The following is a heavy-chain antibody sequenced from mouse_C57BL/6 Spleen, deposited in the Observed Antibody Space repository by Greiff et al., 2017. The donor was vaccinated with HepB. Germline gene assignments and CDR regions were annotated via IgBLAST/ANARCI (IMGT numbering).Heavy chain of an antibody. Sequence: VQLQESGAELARPGASVKLSCKASGYTFTSYGISWVKQRTGQGLEWIGEIYPRSGNTYYNEKFKGKATLTADKSSSTAYMELRSLTSEDSAVYFCARKGGVLRSFDYWGQGTTLTVSS. J-gene: IGHJ2*01. CDR2: IYPRSGNT. CDR3: ARKGGVLRSFDY. D-gene: IGHD1-1*01. CDR1: GYTFTSYG. V-gene: IGHV1-81*01.